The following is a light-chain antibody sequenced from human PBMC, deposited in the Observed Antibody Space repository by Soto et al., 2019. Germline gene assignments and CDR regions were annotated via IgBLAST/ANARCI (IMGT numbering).Light chain of an antibody. CDR1: QSVSTN. Sequence: EIVMTQSKDTLSVPPGERATLSCRASQSVSTNLAWYQQKPGQAPRLLIYGPSTRASGVPARFSGSGSGREFTLTISSLQSEDFAVYYCHQYDDWPPAFGQGTKVDIK. CDR2: GPS. J-gene: IGKJ1*01. CDR3: HQYDDWPPA. V-gene: IGKV3-15*01.